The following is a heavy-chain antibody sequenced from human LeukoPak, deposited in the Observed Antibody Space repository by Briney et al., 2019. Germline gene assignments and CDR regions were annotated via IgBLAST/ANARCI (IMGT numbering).Heavy chain of an antibody. Sequence: ASVKVSCKTSGYTFTSYGISWVRQAPGQGLEWMGWISAYNGNTNYAQKLQGRVTMTTDTSTSTAYMELRSLSSDDTAVYYCARGGVYLLPYCGGDCYYTPFDYWGQETLVTVSS. CDR1: GYTFTSYG. D-gene: IGHD2-21*02. CDR3: ARGGVYLLPYCGGDCYYTPFDY. J-gene: IGHJ4*02. CDR2: ISAYNGNT. V-gene: IGHV1-18*01.